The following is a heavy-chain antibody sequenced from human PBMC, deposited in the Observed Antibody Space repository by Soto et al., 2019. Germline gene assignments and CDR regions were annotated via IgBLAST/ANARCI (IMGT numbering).Heavy chain of an antibody. V-gene: IGHV3-23*01. Sequence: EVHLLESGGVLVQPGESLRLSCETSGFTFSNCVMTWLRQPPGRRLEWVSVITTNGHTDYADSVKGRFTISRDNSKNTVYLQMNSLRAEDTAVYYCAKGLLNGRWYAADWGQGTLVTVSS. CDR3: AKGLLNGRWYAAD. CDR1: GFTFSNCV. D-gene: IGHD6-13*01. CDR2: ITTNGHT. J-gene: IGHJ4*02.